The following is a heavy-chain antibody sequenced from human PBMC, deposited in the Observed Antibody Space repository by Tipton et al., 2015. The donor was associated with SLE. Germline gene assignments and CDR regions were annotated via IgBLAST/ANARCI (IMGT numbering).Heavy chain of an antibody. CDR2: INYSGST. Sequence: TLSLTCTVSGGFISSYYWSWIRQTPGKGLEWIEYINYSGSTTYNPSLKSRVSISVDTSNNEFSLKLNSATAADTGIYYCARGVAFDSWGQGTLVTVSS. V-gene: IGHV4-59*01. CDR3: ARGVAFDS. CDR1: GGFISSYY. J-gene: IGHJ4*02.